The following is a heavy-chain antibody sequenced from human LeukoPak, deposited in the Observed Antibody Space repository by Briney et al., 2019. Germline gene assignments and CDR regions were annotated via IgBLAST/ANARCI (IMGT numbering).Heavy chain of an antibody. D-gene: IGHD2-21*02. V-gene: IGHV4-4*07. CDR2: IYTSGST. CDR3: ARGEGDRGLWYFDL. Sequence: SETLSLTCTVSGGSISSYYWSWIRQPPGKGLEWIGRIYTSGSTNYNPSLKSRVTMSVDTSKNQFSLKLSSVTAADTAVYYCARGEGDRGLWYFDLWGRGTLVTVSS. CDR1: GGSISSYY. J-gene: IGHJ2*01.